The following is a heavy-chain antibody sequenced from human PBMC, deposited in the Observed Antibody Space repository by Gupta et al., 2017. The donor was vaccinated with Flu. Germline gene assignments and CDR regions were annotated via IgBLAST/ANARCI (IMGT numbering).Heavy chain of an antibody. CDR2: INHSGST. V-gene: IGHV4-34*01. D-gene: IGHD6-13*01. CDR3: ARGARIAAAGTVHKTPTNYYYYYGMDV. J-gene: IGHJ6*02. Sequence: WSWIRQPPGKGLEWIGEINHSGSTNYNPSLKSRVTISVDTSKNQFSLKLSSVTAADTAVYYCARGARIAAAGTVHKTPTNYYYYYGMDVWGQGTTVTVSS.